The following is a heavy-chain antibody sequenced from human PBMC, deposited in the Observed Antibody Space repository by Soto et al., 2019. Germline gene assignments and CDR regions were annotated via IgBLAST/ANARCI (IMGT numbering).Heavy chain of an antibody. D-gene: IGHD1-26*01. CDR1: GFSVNNND. V-gene: IGHV3-74*01. J-gene: IGHJ4*02. CDR2: INSGGSRT. Sequence: RLSCATTGFSVNNNDMHWVRQAPGKGLVWVSRINSGGSRTSYADSVKGRFTFSRDNAKNTLYLQMNSLRVEDTAVYYCARDPSSGSHFDYWGQGTLVTVSS. CDR3: ARDPSSGSHFDY.